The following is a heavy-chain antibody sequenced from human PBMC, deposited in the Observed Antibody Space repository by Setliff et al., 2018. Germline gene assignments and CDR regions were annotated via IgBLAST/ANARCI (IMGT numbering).Heavy chain of an antibody. D-gene: IGHD2-15*01. J-gene: IGHJ4*02. V-gene: IGHV1-2*02. CDR2: ITPNSGGT. CDR3: ARGGESGSWLRHFDY. CDR1: GYTFTGYY. Sequence: ASVKVSCKASGYTFTGYYMYWVRQAPGQGLEWMGWITPNSGGTNYAQKFQGRVTITTDESTSTAYMELSSLRSEDTAVYYCARGGESGSWLRHFDYWGQGTLVTVSS.